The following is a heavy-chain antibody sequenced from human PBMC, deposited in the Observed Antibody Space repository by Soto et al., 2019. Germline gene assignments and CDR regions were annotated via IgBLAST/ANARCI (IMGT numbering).Heavy chain of an antibody. D-gene: IGHD1-26*01. J-gene: IGHJ4*02. CDR2: ISGSGGST. Sequence: GGSLRLSCAVSGITFSNYAMSWVRQAPGKGLAWVSAISGSGGSTYYADSVKGRFTISRDNSKNTLYLQMNSLRAEDTALYYCAKVPVGATGRFDYWGQGTLVTVSS. CDR3: AKVPVGATGRFDY. CDR1: GITFSNYA. V-gene: IGHV3-23*01.